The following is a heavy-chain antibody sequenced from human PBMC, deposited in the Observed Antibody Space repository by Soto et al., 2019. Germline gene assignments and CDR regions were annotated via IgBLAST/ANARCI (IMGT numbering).Heavy chain of an antibody. CDR2: IKSKTDGGTA. V-gene: IGHV3-15*01. CDR1: GFNLSHPW. Sequence: GGSLRLSCVASGFNLSHPWMTWVRQAAGKGLEWVGRIKSKTDGGTADYGAPGKARATISRDDSKNTVYLQMNSLKTEDTAVYYCTTGIYYDILTGYHNVAYWGQGALVTVSS. D-gene: IGHD3-9*01. CDR3: TTGIYYDILTGYHNVAY. J-gene: IGHJ4*02.